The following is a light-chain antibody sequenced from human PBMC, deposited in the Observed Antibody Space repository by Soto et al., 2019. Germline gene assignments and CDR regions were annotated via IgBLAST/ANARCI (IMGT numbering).Light chain of an antibody. J-gene: IGLJ1*01. CDR2: DTS. CDR1: TGAVTSGHY. Sequence: QAVVTQEPSVTVSPGGTVTVTCGSSTGAVTSGHYPYWFQQKPGQAPRTLIYDTSNKHSWTPARFSGSLLGGKAALTLSGAQPADEAEYYCLLSYSGARLYVFGTGTKVTVL. CDR3: LLSYSGARLYV. V-gene: IGLV7-46*01.